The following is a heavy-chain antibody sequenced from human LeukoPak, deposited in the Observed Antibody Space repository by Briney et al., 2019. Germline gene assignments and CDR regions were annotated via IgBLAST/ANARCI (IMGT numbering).Heavy chain of an antibody. Sequence: SGGSLRLSCAASGFTFSSYSMNWVRQAPGEGLEWVSYISSSSSTIYYADSVKGRFTISRDNAKNSLYLQMNSLRAEDTAVYYCARGRYSSSWYADYWGQGTLVTVSS. D-gene: IGHD6-13*01. CDR2: ISSSSSTI. CDR1: GFTFSSYS. CDR3: ARGRYSSSWYADY. J-gene: IGHJ4*02. V-gene: IGHV3-48*01.